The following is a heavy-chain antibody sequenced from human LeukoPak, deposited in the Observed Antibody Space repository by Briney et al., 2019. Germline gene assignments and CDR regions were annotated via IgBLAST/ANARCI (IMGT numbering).Heavy chain of an antibody. V-gene: IGHV3-21*01. J-gene: IGHJ3*02. Sequence: GGSLRLSCAASGFTFSSYSMNWVRQAPGKGLEWVSSISSSSSYIYYADSAKGRFTISRDNAKNSLYLQMNSLRAEDTAVYYCARDSVGGGSYISPNAFDIWGQGTMVTVSS. D-gene: IGHD1-26*01. CDR1: GFTFSSYS. CDR3: ARDSVGGGSYISPNAFDI. CDR2: ISSSSSYI.